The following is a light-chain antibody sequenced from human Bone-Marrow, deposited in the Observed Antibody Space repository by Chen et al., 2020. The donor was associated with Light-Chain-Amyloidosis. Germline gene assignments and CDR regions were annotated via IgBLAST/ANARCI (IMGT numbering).Light chain of an antibody. CDR1: SSDVGGDNH. Sequence: QSALTQPASVSGSPGQSITISCTGTSSDVGGDNHVSWYQQHPDKATKLMIYEVTNRPSWVPDRCSGSKSDNTSSMPISGLQTEDEADYFCSSYTITNTLVFGSGTRVTVL. J-gene: IGLJ1*01. CDR3: SSYTITNTLV. CDR2: EVT. V-gene: IGLV2-14*01.